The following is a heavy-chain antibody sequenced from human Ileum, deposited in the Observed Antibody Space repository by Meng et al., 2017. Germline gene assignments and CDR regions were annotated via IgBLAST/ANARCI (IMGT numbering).Heavy chain of an antibody. D-gene: IGHD3-3*01. J-gene: IGHJ4*02. Sequence: VPCLVYPCTLPSLSGAVPGGSVSGNIVAWNWIRQSPLRGLEWLGRTYYRSKWYSEYAVSVKSRISITPDTSKNQFSLQMNSVTPEDTAVYYCASGSGSLDYWGPGTLVTVSS. CDR3: ASGSGSLDY. V-gene: IGHV6-1*01. CDR1: GGSVSGNIVA. CDR2: TYYRSKWYS.